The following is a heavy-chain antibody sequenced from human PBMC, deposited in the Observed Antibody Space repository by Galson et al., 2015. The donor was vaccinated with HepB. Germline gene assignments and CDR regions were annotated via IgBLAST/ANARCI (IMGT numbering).Heavy chain of an antibody. V-gene: IGHV4-39*01. D-gene: IGHD3-10*01. J-gene: IGHJ5*02. CDR3: ASSILWFGELLGLGWFDP. Sequence: ETLSLTCTVSGGSISSSSYYWGWIRQPPGKGLEWIGSIYYSGSTYYNPSLKSRVTISVDTSKNQFSLKLSSVTAADTAVYYCASSILWFGELLGLGWFDPWGQGTLVTVSS. CDR1: GGSISSSSYY. CDR2: IYYSGST.